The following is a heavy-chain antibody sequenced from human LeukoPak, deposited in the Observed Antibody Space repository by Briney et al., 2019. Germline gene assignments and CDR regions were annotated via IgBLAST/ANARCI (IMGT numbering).Heavy chain of an antibody. CDR1: GGSISSSRYY. Sequence: PSETLSLTCTVSGGSISSSRYYWGWIRQPPGKGLEWIGSVSYSGNTYYNPSLKSRVTISEDTSKNQFSLKLSSVTAADTAVYYCASSYSSSWYGSYNFDYWGQGTLVTVSS. J-gene: IGHJ4*02. CDR3: ASSYSSSWYGSYNFDY. D-gene: IGHD6-13*01. CDR2: VSYSGNT. V-gene: IGHV4-39*01.